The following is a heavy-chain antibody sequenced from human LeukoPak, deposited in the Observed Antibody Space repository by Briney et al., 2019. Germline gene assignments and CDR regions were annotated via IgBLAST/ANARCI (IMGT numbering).Heavy chain of an antibody. D-gene: IGHD6-13*01. CDR2: ISRNSRYI. J-gene: IGHJ4*02. CDR1: GFTFSRYV. V-gene: IGHV3-21*06. CDR3: ARVAEAAAFDS. Sequence: GGSLRLSCAASGFTFSRYVMHWVRQAPGKGLEWVSSISRNSRYIYYADSMRGRFTISRDNAKNSLYLQMNSLKPEDTAVYYCARVAEAAAFDSWGQGTLVTVPS.